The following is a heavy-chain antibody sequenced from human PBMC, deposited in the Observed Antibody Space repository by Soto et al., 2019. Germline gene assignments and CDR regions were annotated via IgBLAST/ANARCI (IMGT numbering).Heavy chain of an antibody. V-gene: IGHV4-61*01. CDR2: IYDNRTF. Sequence: SETLSLTCAVSGGSVRSGSFYWSWIRQPQGKGLEWIGFIYDNRTFNYNASLKSRVTISVDTSKHQFSLKLSSVTAADTAVYYCARGPLGYSSPHYFDSRGQGARVTVSS. J-gene: IGHJ4*01. CDR1: GGSVRSGSFY. D-gene: IGHD6-13*01. CDR3: ARGPLGYSSPHYFDS.